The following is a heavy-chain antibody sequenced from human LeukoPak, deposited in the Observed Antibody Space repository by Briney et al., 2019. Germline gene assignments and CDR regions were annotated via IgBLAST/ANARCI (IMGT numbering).Heavy chain of an antibody. D-gene: IGHD3-9*01. CDR2: INHSGST. CDR1: GGSFSGYY. J-gene: IGHJ3*02. V-gene: IGHV4-34*01. Sequence: SETLSLTCAVYGGSFSGYYWSWIRQPPGKGLEWIGEINHSGSTNYNPSLKGRVTISVDTSKNQFSLKLSSVTAADTAVYYCARLPLARYFDWRGAFDIWGQGTMVTVSS. CDR3: ARLPLARYFDWRGAFDI.